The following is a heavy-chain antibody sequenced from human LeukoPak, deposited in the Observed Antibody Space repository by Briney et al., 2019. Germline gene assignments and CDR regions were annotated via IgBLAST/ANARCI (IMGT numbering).Heavy chain of an antibody. J-gene: IGHJ4*02. D-gene: IGHD2-8*01. CDR1: DGSSTTTNC. CDR3: SRENGAFSPFGY. V-gene: IGHV4-4*02. CDR2: IHLSGRT. Sequence: PSDTRSLTCGVPDGSSTTTNCRTWVRQPPCQGLEWIGEIHLSGRTNYNPSLNSRVTLALDTSKNHLSLSLTSVTAADTAVYYCSRENGAFSPFGYWGQGTLVTVPS.